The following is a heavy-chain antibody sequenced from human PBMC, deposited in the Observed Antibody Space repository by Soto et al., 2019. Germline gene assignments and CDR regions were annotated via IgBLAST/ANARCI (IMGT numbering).Heavy chain of an antibody. CDR1: GGSISSGDYY. CDR2: IYYSGST. J-gene: IGHJ4*02. Sequence: QVQLQESGPGLVKPSQTLSLTCTVSGGSISSGDYYWSWIRQPPGKGLEWFGYIYYSGSTYYNPALKSRVTISVDTSKNQFSLKLSSVTAADTAVYYCAREVGGSYRFDYWGQGTLVTVSS. D-gene: IGHD1-26*01. CDR3: AREVGGSYRFDY. V-gene: IGHV4-30-4*01.